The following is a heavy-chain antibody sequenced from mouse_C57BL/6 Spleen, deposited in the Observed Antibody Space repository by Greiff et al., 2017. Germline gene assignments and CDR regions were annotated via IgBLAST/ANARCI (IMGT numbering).Heavy chain of an antibody. CDR3: AKLNYGSHYAMDY. Sequence: VQLQESGPGLVAPSQSLSITCTVSGFSLTRYGVSWVRQPPGKGLEWLGVICGDGSTNDHSALISRLSISQDNSKGQVFLKLNRLQTDDTATYYCAKLNYGSHYAMDYWGQGTSVTVSS. V-gene: IGHV2-3*01. CDR1: GFSLTRYG. J-gene: IGHJ4*01. D-gene: IGHD1-1*01. CDR2: ICGDGST.